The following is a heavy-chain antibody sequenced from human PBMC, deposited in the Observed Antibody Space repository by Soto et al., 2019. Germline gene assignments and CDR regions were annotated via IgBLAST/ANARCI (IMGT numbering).Heavy chain of an antibody. CDR2: ISTTSFTI. V-gene: IGHV3-48*02. CDR3: ARDRCYDGTCYSASDS. D-gene: IGHD2-15*01. Sequence: EVRLMESGGGLVQPGGSLRLSCAASGFRFSTYNMDWVRQAPGKGPEGIAHISTTSFTIYYADSVKGRFTISRDNDRNSLYLEMNSLRDEDTAVYYCARDRCYDGTCYSASDSWGQGTLVTVSS. J-gene: IGHJ5*01. CDR1: GFRFSTYN.